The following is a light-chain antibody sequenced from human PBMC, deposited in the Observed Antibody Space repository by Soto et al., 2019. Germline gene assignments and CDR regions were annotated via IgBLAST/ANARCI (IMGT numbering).Light chain of an antibody. Sequence: PGERATISCRTSQSVSKYFAWYQQKPGRAPRLLIYDASSRATGIPARFIGSGSGTDFTLTISSLEPEDFAIYYCQQRNNWPITFGQGTRLEIK. CDR3: QQRNNWPIT. CDR2: DAS. J-gene: IGKJ5*01. CDR1: QSVSKY. V-gene: IGKV3-11*01.